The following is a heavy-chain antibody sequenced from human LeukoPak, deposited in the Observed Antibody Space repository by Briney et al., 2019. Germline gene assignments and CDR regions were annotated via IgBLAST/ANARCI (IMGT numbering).Heavy chain of an antibody. D-gene: IGHD6-13*01. CDR1: GYTFTGYY. CDR2: INPNSGGT. J-gene: IGHJ4*02. V-gene: IGHV1-2*02. CDR3: ARVWSSSWYGNFDY. Sequence: ASVKVSCKASGYTFTGYYMHWARQAPGQGLEWMGWINPNSGGTNYAQKFQGRVTMTRDTSISTAYMELSRLRSDDTAVYYCARVWSSSWYGNFDYWGQGTLVTVSS.